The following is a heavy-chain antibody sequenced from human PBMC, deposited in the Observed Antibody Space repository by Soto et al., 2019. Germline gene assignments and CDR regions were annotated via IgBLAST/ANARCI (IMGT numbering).Heavy chain of an antibody. CDR1: GYTFTSYG. V-gene: IGHV1-18*01. CDR3: ARDPGYCSGGSCLIFDY. CDR2: ISAYNGNT. D-gene: IGHD2-15*01. Sequence: ASVKVSCKASGYTFTSYGISSVREAPGQGLEWMGWISAYNGNTNYAQKLQGRVTMTTDTSTSTAYMELRSLRSDDTAVYYCARDPGYCSGGSCLIFDYWGQGTLVTVSS. J-gene: IGHJ4*02.